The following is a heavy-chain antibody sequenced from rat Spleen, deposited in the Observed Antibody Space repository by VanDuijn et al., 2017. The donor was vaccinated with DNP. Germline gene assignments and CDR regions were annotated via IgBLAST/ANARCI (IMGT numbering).Heavy chain of an antibody. CDR3: TTLNYYASLSGYFDY. CDR1: GFTLSDFY. CDR2: ISYDGSST. D-gene: IGHD1-12*01. V-gene: IGHV5-7*01. Sequence: EVQLVESGGDLVQPGRSLILSCTVSGFTLSDFYMAWVRQAPKKGLEWVASISYDGSSTYYRDSVRGRFTISRDNAKSTLYLQMDSLRSEDTATYYCTTLNYYASLSGYFDYWGQGVMVTVSS. J-gene: IGHJ2*01.